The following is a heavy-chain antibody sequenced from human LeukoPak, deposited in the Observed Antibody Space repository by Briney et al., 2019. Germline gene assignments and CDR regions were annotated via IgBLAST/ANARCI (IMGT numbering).Heavy chain of an antibody. V-gene: IGHV1-18*01. CDR2: ISAYNGNT. D-gene: IGHD3-10*01. J-gene: IGHJ4*02. CDR1: GYTFTSYG. Sequence: ASVKVSCKASGYTFTSYGISWVRQAPGQGLEWMGWISAYNGNTNYAQKLQGRVTMTTDTSTSTAYMELRSLRSDDTAVYYCARVRADYGSGSYCYDYWGQGTLVTVSS. CDR3: ARVRADYGSGSYCYDY.